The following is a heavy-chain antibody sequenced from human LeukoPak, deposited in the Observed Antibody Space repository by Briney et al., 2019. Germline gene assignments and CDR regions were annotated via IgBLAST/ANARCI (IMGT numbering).Heavy chain of an antibody. D-gene: IGHD6-6*01. CDR1: GFTFTIDW. CDR2: IKQGGSEI. CDR3: ARVSQGGIAARPYYYYMDV. J-gene: IGHJ6*03. Sequence: GGSPRLSCAPSGFTFTIDWMGWGRHAPAEGLERGSNIKQGGSEIYSVDSVKGRFTIYRDNAKNSLYLQMNSLRAEDTAVYYCARVSQGGIAARPYYYYMDVWGKGTTVTVSS. V-gene: IGHV3-7*01.